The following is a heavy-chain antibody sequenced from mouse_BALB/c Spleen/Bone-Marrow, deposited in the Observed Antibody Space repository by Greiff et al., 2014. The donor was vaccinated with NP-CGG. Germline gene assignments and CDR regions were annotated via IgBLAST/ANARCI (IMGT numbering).Heavy chain of an antibody. CDR1: GDSITRGY. J-gene: IGHJ2*01. V-gene: IGHV3-8*02. CDR2: ITYSANT. Sequence: VQLKESGPSLVKPSQTLSLTCSVTGDSITRGYWNWIRKFPGNKLEYMGYITYSANTYYNPSLKSRLSITRDTSKNQYYLRLNSVTTEDTATYYCATGYYFDYWGQGTTLTVSS. D-gene: IGHD4-1*01. CDR3: ATGYYFDY.